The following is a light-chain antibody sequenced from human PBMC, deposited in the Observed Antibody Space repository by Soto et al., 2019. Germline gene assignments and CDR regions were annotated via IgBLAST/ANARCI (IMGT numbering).Light chain of an antibody. Sequence: EIVLTQSPGTLSLSPGERATLSCRASQSVSSSYLAWYQQKPGQAPRLLVYGASSGATGIPDRFSGSGSGTDFTLTISRLEPEDFAVYYCQQYGSSPWRFGQGTKVEIK. CDR1: QSVSSSY. CDR3: QQYGSSPWR. J-gene: IGKJ1*01. V-gene: IGKV3-20*01. CDR2: GAS.